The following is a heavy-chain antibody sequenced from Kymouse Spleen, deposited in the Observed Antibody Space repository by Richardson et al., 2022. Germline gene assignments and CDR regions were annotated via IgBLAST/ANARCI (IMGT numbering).Heavy chain of an antibody. CDR2: ISSSSSTI. J-gene: IGHJ6*02. Sequence: EVQLVESGGGLVQPGGSLRLSCAASGFTFSSYSMNWVRQAPGKGLEWVSYISSSSSTIYYADSVKGRFTISRDNAKNSLYLQMNSLRDEDTAVYYCARGVDIVATIEGDVWGQGTTVTVSS. CDR3: ARGVDIVATIEGDV. CDR1: GFTFSSYS. D-gene: IGHD5-12*01. V-gene: IGHV3-48*02.